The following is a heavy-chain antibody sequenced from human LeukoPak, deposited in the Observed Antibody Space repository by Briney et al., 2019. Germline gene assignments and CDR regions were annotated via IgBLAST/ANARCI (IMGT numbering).Heavy chain of an antibody. CDR2: IYYSGST. CDR3: ARDRGSTSTFDY. D-gene: IGHD2-2*01. Sequence: PSETLSLTCTVSGGSISSYYWSWIRQPPGKGLEWIGYIYYSGSTNYNPSLKSRVTISVDTSKNQFSLKLSSVTAADTAVYYCARDRGSTSTFDYWGQGTLVTVSS. V-gene: IGHV4-59*01. J-gene: IGHJ4*02. CDR1: GGSISSYY.